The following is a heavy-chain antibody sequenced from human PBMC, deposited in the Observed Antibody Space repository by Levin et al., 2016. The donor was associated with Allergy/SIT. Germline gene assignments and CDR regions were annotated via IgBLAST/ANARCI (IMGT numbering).Heavy chain of an antibody. D-gene: IGHD2-2*01. CDR1: GFIFSNYS. CDR2: ISDNT. CDR3: AKSRSGVITAASNY. Sequence: GGSLRLSCAASGFIFSNYSMSWVRQVPGKSLEWVAGISDNTYYADSVKGRFTISRNNSNSTLYLQMSSLRADDTAIYYCAKSRSGVITAASNYWGQGTLVTVSS. V-gene: IGHV3-23*01. J-gene: IGHJ4*02.